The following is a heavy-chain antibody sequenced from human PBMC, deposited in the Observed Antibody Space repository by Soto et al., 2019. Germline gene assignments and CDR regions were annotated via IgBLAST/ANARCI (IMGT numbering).Heavy chain of an antibody. CDR2: ISYDGNNR. CDR3: SFGDNSFNY. V-gene: IGHV3-30*03. D-gene: IGHD1-20*01. Sequence: QVQLVESGGGVVQPGRSLRVSCAASGFTFSAYGIYWVRQAPGKGLEWVALISYDGNNREYGDSVKGRFTISRDNSKNSLYLQMNSLRVEDTAVYYCSFGDNSFNYWGQGTLVTVSS. J-gene: IGHJ4*02. CDR1: GFTFSAYG.